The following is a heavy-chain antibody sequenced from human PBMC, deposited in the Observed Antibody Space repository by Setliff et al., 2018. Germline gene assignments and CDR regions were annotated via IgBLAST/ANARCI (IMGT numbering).Heavy chain of an antibody. D-gene: IGHD6-6*01. Sequence: SETLSLTCAVYGESFDNHYWTWIRQPPGERLDWIGEINLRGFTDYKPSLKSRLTMPVDTSRNQFSLNLGSVTAADTGVYCCARGRIAERPEAIDYWGQGTPVTVSS. CDR1: GESFDNHY. CDR2: INLRGFT. V-gene: IGHV4-34*01. J-gene: IGHJ4*02. CDR3: ARGRIAERPEAIDY.